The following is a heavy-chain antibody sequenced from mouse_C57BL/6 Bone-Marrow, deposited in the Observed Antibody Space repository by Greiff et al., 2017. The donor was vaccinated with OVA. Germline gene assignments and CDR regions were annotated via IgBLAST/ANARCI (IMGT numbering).Heavy chain of an antibody. J-gene: IGHJ2*01. CDR1: GFNIKDDY. Sequence: VQLQQSGAELVRPGASVKLSCTASGFNIKDDYMHWVKQRPEQGLEWIGWIDPENGDTEYASKFQGKATITADTSSNKAYLQLSSLTSEDTAVYYCTTLYYYGSSPYFDYWGQGTTLTVSS. V-gene: IGHV14-4*01. CDR3: TTLYYYGSSPYFDY. CDR2: IDPENGDT. D-gene: IGHD1-1*01.